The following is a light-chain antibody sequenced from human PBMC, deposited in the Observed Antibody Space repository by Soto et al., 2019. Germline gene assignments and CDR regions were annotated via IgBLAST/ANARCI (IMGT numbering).Light chain of an antibody. CDR1: QSVSSY. J-gene: IGKJ1*01. Sequence: EIVLTQSPATLSLSPGERATISCRASQSVSSYLAWYQQKPGQAPRLLIYDASNRATGIPARFSGSGSGTDFTLTISSLEPEDFAVYYCQQRSNWPCTFGQGTKVEIK. V-gene: IGKV3-11*01. CDR3: QQRSNWPCT. CDR2: DAS.